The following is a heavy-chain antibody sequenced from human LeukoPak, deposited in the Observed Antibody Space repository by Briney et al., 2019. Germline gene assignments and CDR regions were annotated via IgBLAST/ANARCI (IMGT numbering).Heavy chain of an antibody. CDR1: GFTFSSYN. CDR2: ISYSSRAR. Sequence: PGGSLRLSCAASGFTFSSYNMNWVRQAPGKGLEWVSSISYSSRARYYADSVKGRFTISRDNFKDSLYPQMDSLRAEDTAVYYCARAYCSSTSCFGWGQGTLVTVSS. CDR3: ARAYCSSTSCFG. V-gene: IGHV3-48*01. J-gene: IGHJ4*02. D-gene: IGHD2-2*01.